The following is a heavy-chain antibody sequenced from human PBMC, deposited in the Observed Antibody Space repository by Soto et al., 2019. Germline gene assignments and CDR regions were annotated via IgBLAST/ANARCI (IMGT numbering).Heavy chain of an antibody. Sequence: QVQLQESGPGLVKPSQTLSLTCTVSGGSISSGGYYWSWIRQHPGKGLEWIGYIYYSGSTYYNPSLKSRVTISVDTSKNQFSLKLSSVTAADTAVYYCARITSNCSGGSCYYYYYGMDVWGQGTTVTVSS. J-gene: IGHJ6*02. CDR2: IYYSGST. D-gene: IGHD2-15*01. CDR3: ARITSNCSGGSCYYYYYGMDV. V-gene: IGHV4-31*03. CDR1: GGSISSGGYY.